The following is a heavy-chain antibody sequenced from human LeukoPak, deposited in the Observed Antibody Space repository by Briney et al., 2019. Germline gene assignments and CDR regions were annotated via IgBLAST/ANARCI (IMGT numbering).Heavy chain of an antibody. Sequence: SETLSLTCTVSGGSISSSSHYWGWIRQPPGKGLEWIGSIYYSGSTYYNPSLKSRVTISVDTSKNQFSLKLSSVTAADTAVYYCARDRGSSWDRAYYYYYGMDVWGQGTTVTVSS. CDR1: GGSISSSSHY. CDR2: IYYSGST. CDR3: ARDRGSSWDRAYYYYYGMDV. D-gene: IGHD6-13*01. J-gene: IGHJ6*02. V-gene: IGHV4-39*07.